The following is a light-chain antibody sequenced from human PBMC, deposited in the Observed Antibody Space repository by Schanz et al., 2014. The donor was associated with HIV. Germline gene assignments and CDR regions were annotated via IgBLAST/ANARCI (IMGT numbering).Light chain of an antibody. V-gene: IGKV4-1*01. CDR3: QQYNDWPPLT. Sequence: DIVMTQSPDSLAVSLGERATINCKSSQSVLYSSNNKNYLAWYQQKPGQPPKLLIYWSSSRESGVPDRFTGSGSGTDFTLTISSLQAEDVAVYYCQQYNDWPPLTFGPGTKVEIK. J-gene: IGKJ3*01. CDR2: WSS. CDR1: QSVLYSSNNKNY.